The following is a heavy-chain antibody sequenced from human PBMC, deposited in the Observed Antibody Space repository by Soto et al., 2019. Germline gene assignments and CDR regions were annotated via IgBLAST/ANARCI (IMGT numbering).Heavy chain of an antibody. CDR3: AKNDGYFDWLLQG. D-gene: IGHD3-9*01. Sequence: EVQLVESGGGLVQPGRSLRLSCAASGFTFDDYAMHWVRQAPGKGLEWVSGISWNSGSIGYADSVKGRFTISRDNAKNSLYLQMNSLRAEDTALYYCAKNDGYFDWLLQGWGQGTLVTVSS. J-gene: IGHJ4*02. CDR1: GFTFDDYA. CDR2: ISWNSGSI. V-gene: IGHV3-9*01.